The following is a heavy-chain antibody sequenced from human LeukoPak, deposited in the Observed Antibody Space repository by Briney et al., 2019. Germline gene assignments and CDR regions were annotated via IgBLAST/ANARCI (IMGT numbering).Heavy chain of an antibody. V-gene: IGHV3-48*01. CDR1: GFTFSSYS. Sequence: GGSLRLSCAASGFTFSSYSMNWVRQAPGKGLEWVSYICSSSSTIYYADSVKGRFTISRDNSKNTLYLQMNSLRAEDTAVYYCAKALTIGYSSSRYYFDYWGQGTLVTVSS. D-gene: IGHD6-13*01. CDR2: ICSSSSTI. J-gene: IGHJ4*02. CDR3: AKALTIGYSSSRYYFDY.